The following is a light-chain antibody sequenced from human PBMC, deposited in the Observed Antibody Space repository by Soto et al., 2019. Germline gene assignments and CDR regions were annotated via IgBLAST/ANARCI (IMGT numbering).Light chain of an antibody. V-gene: IGKV3-15*01. CDR3: NQYAYAPWT. Sequence: EIVMTQSPATLSVSPGERATLSCRASQSVSSNLAWYQQKPGQAPRLLIYGASTRATGIQDRFSGSGSGTDFTLTIRRLEPEDFAVYYCNQYAYAPWTFGQGTKVDIK. J-gene: IGKJ1*01. CDR2: GAS. CDR1: QSVSSN.